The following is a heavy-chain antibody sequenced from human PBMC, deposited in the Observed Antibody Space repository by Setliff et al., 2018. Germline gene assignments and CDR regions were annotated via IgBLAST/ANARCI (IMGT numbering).Heavy chain of an antibody. Sequence: GSLRLSCAASGFTFSSYGMHWVRQAPGKGLEWVAFIRYDGSNKYYADSVKGRFTISRDNAKNSLYLQMNSLRAEDTAVYYCAKGGMVATYWTYWYFDLWGRGTLVTVSS. D-gene: IGHD5-12*01. CDR2: IRYDGSNK. CDR3: AKGGMVATYWTYWYFDL. J-gene: IGHJ2*01. V-gene: IGHV3-30*02. CDR1: GFTFSSYG.